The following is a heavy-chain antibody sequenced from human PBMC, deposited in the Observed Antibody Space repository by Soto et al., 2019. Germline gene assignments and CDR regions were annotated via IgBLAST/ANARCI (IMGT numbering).Heavy chain of an antibody. Sequence: QLQLRESGPGLVKPSETLSLTCTVSGNSISGTSSFWAWIRQPPGKNLEWIGSVYYTGSTYYNSSLKRRVSISIDTSKNQFSLSLNSVPAADTAVYYCTRRVRSTGLLDYWGQGALVTVSS. V-gene: IGHV4-39*01. CDR2: VYYTGST. CDR3: TRRVRSTGLLDY. J-gene: IGHJ4*02. CDR1: GNSISGTSSF. D-gene: IGHD4-4*01.